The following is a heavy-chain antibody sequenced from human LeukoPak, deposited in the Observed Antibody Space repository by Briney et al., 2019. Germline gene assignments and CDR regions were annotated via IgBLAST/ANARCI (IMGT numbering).Heavy chain of an antibody. CDR2: IYYSGST. J-gene: IGHJ4*02. V-gene: IGHV4-59*12. CDR1: GGSISSYY. Sequence: SETLSLTCTVSGGSISSYYWSWIRQPPGKGLEWIGYIYYSGSTYYNPSLKSRVTISVDTSKNQFSLKLRSVTAADTAVYYCARDNYYDSTAYTGYWGQGTLVTVSS. CDR3: ARDNYYDSTAYTGY. D-gene: IGHD3-22*01.